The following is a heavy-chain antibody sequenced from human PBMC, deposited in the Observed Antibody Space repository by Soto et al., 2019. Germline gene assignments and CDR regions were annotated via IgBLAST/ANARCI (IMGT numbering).Heavy chain of an antibody. CDR3: ARSVFGELLGFPFDY. D-gene: IGHD3-10*02. J-gene: IGHJ4*02. V-gene: IGHV5-51*01. CDR1: GYSFTSYW. CDR2: IYPGDSDT. Sequence: PXESLKISCKGSGYSFTSYWIGWVRQIPGKGLEWMGIIYPGDSDTRYSPSFQGQVTISADKSISTAYLQWSSLKASDTAMYYCARSVFGELLGFPFDYWGQGTLVTVSS.